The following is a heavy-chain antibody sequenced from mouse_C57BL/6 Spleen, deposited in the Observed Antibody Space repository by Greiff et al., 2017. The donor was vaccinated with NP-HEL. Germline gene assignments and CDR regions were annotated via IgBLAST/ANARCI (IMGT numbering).Heavy chain of an antibody. V-gene: IGHV1-42*01. D-gene: IGHD2-4*01. Sequence: VQLQQSGPELVKPGASVKISCKASGYSFTGYYMNWVKQSPEKSLEWIGEINPSTGGTTYNQKFKAKATLTVDKSSSTAYMQLKSLPSEDSAVYYCARSYYDYDVGYAMDYWGQRTSVTVSS. J-gene: IGHJ4*01. CDR3: ARSYYDYDVGYAMDY. CDR1: GYSFTGYY. CDR2: INPSTGGT.